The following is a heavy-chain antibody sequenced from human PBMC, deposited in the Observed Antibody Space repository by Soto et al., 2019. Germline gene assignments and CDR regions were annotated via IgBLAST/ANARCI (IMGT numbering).Heavy chain of an antibody. J-gene: IGHJ4*02. V-gene: IGHV3-9*01. Sequence: PEGSLRLSFTASGFTFDDFAMHWVRQVPGKGLEWVSGINWNSVNIAYSDTVKGRFTISRDNDNNSLLLQMNSLSIEDTAFYYCARCSHSDYGDYDYFEXWGQGIPVTVSX. CDR3: ARCSHSDYGDYDYFEX. CDR2: INWNSVNI. CDR1: GFTFDDFA. D-gene: IGHD4-17*01.